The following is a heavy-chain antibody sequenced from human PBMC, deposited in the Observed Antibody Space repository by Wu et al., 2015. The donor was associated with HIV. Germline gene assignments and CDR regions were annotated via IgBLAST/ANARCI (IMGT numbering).Heavy chain of an antibody. CDR3: VRVAGSSWYREFDM. CDR1: GGTFSSFA. CDR2: IIPLFDTA. D-gene: IGHD6-13*01. J-gene: IGHJ3*02. Sequence: QVQLVQSGAEVKKPGSSVKVSCKVAGGTFSSFALSWVRQAPGQGFEWVGGIIPLFDTAIPAHKFHDRVTINADESTSTGYMELRSLTYEDTAMYYCVRVAGSSWYREFDMWGRGTMVTVSS. V-gene: IGHV1-69*01.